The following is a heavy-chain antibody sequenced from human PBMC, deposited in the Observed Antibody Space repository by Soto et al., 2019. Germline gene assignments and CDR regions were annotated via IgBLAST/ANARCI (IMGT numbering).Heavy chain of an antibody. CDR2: ISSSSSYT. CDR1: GFTFSDYY. CDR3: AREVRVSGFAFDI. V-gene: IGHV3-11*05. D-gene: IGHD3-3*01. Sequence: GGSLRLSCAASGFTFSDYYMTWIRQAPGKGLEWISYISSSSSYTNYADSVNGRFTISRDNAKNSLYLQMNSLRADDTAVYYCAREVRVSGFAFDIWGQGTMVTVSS. J-gene: IGHJ3*02.